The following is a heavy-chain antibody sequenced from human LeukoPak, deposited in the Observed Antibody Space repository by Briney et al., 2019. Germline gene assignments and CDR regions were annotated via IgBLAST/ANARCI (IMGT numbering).Heavy chain of an antibody. CDR3: ARPALRYFDWFEGRFGAFDI. V-gene: IGHV5-51*01. CDR1: GYSFTSYW. J-gene: IGHJ3*02. CDR2: IYPGGSDT. D-gene: IGHD3-9*01. Sequence: GASPKTSCKCSGYSFTSYWIGWVRPLPGKGLGWVGIIYPGGSDTRYSPSFQGQVTISADKSISTPYLQWSSLKASDTAMYYCARPALRYFDWFEGRFGAFDIWGQGTMVTVSS.